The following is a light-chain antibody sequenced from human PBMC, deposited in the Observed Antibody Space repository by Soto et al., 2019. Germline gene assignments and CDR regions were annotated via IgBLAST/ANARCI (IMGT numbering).Light chain of an antibody. CDR1: QGIRND. V-gene: IGKV1-39*01. Sequence: IQMTQSPSSLSASVGDRVTITCRASQGIRNDLGWYQQKPGKAPKLLIYEASTLQSGVPSRFTGSGFATDFTLTISSLQPEDFASYYCQQSYSTPWTFGQGTKVDIK. J-gene: IGKJ1*01. CDR3: QQSYSTPWT. CDR2: EAS.